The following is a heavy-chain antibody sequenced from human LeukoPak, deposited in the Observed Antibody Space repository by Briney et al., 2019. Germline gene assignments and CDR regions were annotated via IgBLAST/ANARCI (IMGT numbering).Heavy chain of an antibody. V-gene: IGHV1-2*02. Sequence: ASVKVSCKASGYTFTGYYMHWVRQAPGQGLEWMGWINPNSGGTNYAQKFQGRVTMTRDTSICTAYMELSRLRSDDTAVYYCARALSIVGATNYWGQGTLVTVSS. D-gene: IGHD1-26*01. J-gene: IGHJ4*02. CDR1: GYTFTGYY. CDR2: INPNSGGT. CDR3: ARALSIVGATNY.